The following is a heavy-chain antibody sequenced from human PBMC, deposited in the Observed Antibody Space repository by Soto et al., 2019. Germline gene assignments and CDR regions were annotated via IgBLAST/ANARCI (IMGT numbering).Heavy chain of an antibody. J-gene: IGHJ4*02. CDR3: SVEKYHANVGSAVDY. Sequence: QVQLVQSGAEVKKPGASVKVSCKTSGYTFINYGFSWVRQAPGQGLEWMGWISVYNDNSHYAHKFQGRVTMTTDTSTSRAYMELRSLTSDDPPVYYCSVEKYHANVGSAVDYWGQGTLVNVSS. CDR1: GYTFINYG. V-gene: IGHV1-18*01. CDR2: ISVYNDNS. D-gene: IGHD2-2*01.